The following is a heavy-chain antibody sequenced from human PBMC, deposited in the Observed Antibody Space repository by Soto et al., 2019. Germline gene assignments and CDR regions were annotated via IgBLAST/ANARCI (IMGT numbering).Heavy chain of an antibody. Sequence: GGSLRLSCAASGFTFSSYSMNWVRQAPGKGLEWVSSISSSSSYIYYADSVKGRFTISRDNAKNSLYLQMNSLRAEDTAVYYCARDVRAIYLEWWQPISQSNWFDPCGQGTLVTVSS. CDR3: ARDVRAIYLEWWQPISQSNWFDP. V-gene: IGHV3-21*01. CDR2: ISSSSSYI. J-gene: IGHJ5*02. CDR1: GFTFSSYS. D-gene: IGHD3-3*01.